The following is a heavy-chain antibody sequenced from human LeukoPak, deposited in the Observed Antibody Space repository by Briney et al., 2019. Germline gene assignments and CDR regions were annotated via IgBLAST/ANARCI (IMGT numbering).Heavy chain of an antibody. CDR1: GFTFSSYA. Sequence: GRSLRFSCAAYGFTFSSYAMHWVRQAPGKGLEWVAVISYDGSNKYYADSVKGRFTISRDNSKNTLYLEMNSLRPEDTAVYYCARDRRWLQYSDYWGQGTLVTVSS. D-gene: IGHD5-24*01. J-gene: IGHJ4*02. CDR2: ISYDGSNK. CDR3: ARDRRWLQYSDY. V-gene: IGHV3-30*04.